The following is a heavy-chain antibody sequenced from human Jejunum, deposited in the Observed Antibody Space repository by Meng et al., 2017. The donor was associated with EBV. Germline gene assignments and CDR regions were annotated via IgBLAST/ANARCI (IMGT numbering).Heavy chain of an antibody. V-gene: IGHV4-4*02. Sequence: QVQLQESGPGLVNPSGTLSLTCAVSGGSITSSDWWTWVRQPPGEGLEWIGEIYHDGSSNYSPSLKSRVTILLDKSENHFSLKLNSVTAADTAVYYCARVRCSGGSCFYFDYWGQGALFNVSP. D-gene: IGHD2-15*01. CDR2: IYHDGSS. CDR1: GGSITSSDW. J-gene: IGHJ4*02. CDR3: ARVRCSGGSCFYFDY.